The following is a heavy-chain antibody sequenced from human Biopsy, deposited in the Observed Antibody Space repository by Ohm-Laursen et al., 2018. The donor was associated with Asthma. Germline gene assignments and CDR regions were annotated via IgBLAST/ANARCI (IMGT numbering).Heavy chain of an antibody. CDR1: RFTYE. CDR3: AREGVAGTHIED. D-gene: IGHD6-19*01. V-gene: IGHV3-30-3*01. Sequence: RSLRLSCTASRFTYEIHWVRQAPGKGLEWVAVISYDGSSIYYADSVKGRFTISRDNSKNTLSLQMNSLTAEDTAVYYCAREGVAGTHIEDWSQGTLVTVSS. J-gene: IGHJ4*02. CDR2: ISYDGSSI.